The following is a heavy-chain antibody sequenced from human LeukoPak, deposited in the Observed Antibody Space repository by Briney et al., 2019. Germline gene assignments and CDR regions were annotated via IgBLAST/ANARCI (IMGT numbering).Heavy chain of an antibody. J-gene: IGHJ6*02. V-gene: IGHV3-15*01. CDR1: GFTFSNAW. CDR2: IKIKSDGGTA. Sequence: GGPLRLSCAASGFTFSNAWMSWVRQAPGKGLEWVGRIKIKSDGGTADYAAPVKGRFTISRDDSKNTLYLQMNSLKTEDTAVYYCTRERWLQIGWGMDVWGRGTTVTVSS. CDR3: TRERWLQIGWGMDV. D-gene: IGHD5-24*01.